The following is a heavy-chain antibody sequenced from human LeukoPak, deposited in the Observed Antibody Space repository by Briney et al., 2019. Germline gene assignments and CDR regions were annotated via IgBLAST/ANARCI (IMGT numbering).Heavy chain of an antibody. CDR1: GGSISSYY. V-gene: IGHV4-59*08. CDR3: ARLDESGTDAFDY. Sequence: PSETLSLTCTVSGGSISSYYWSWIRQPPGKGLEWIGYIYYSGSTNYNPSLKSRVTISVDTSKNQFSLKLSSVTAADTAVYYCARLDESGTDAFDYWGQGTLVTVSS. J-gene: IGHJ4*02. CDR2: IYYSGST. D-gene: IGHD6-13*01.